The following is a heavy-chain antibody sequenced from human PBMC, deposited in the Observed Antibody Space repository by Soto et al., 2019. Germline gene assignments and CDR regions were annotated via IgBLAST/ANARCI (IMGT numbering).Heavy chain of an antibody. V-gene: IGHV4-4*02. J-gene: IGHJ4*02. CDR1: GDSINSSHW. Sequence: SATLSLTCVVSGDSINSSHWWNWVRQPPEKGLEWIGQISHSGNTSYNPSLTSRVTISVDKSKSHFSLKLTSVTAADTAVFYCAARHFWSRPWTDRRLDYWGQGTLVTVPQ. CDR2: ISHSGNT. CDR3: AARHFWSRPWTDRRLDY. D-gene: IGHD3-3*02.